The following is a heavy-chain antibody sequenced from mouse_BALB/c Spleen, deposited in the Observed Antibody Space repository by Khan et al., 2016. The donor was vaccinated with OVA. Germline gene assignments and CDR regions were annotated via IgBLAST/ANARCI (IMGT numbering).Heavy chain of an antibody. CDR3: EREGVRGVAMDY. D-gene: IGHD1-1*01. J-gene: IGHJ4*01. CDR2: IYPGDGST. Sequence: QVQLKQSGPELVKPGASVKISCKASGYTFTAYDINWVKQRPGQGLEWIGWIYPGDGSTQYNEDFKGKATLTADRSSNTAYMQLSSLTSENSAVYCWEREGVRGVAMDYWGQGTSVSVSS. V-gene: IGHV1S56*01. CDR1: GYTFTAYD.